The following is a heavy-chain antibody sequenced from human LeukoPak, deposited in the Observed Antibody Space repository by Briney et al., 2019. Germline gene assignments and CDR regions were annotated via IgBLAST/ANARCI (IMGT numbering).Heavy chain of an antibody. CDR1: GGSFSGYY. Sequence: SETLSLTCAVYGGSFSGYYWSWIRQPPGKGLEWIGNIHYSGSTYYNPSLKSRVTISLDTSKNQFSLKLSSVTAADTAVYYCARVTMVGGFDPWGQGTLVTVSS. CDR2: IHYSGST. V-gene: IGHV4-34*01. D-gene: IGHD3-10*01. J-gene: IGHJ5*02. CDR3: ARVTMVGGFDP.